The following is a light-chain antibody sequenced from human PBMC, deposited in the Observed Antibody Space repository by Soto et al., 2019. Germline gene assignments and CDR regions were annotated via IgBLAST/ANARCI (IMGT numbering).Light chain of an antibody. J-gene: IGLJ1*01. V-gene: IGLV2-23*02. Sequence: QSALTQPASVSGSPGQSITISCTGTSRDVGSYNLVSWYQQHPGKAPKLMIYEVSKRPSGVSNRFSGSKSGNTASLTISGLQAEDEADYYCCSYAGSSTFVVFGTGTKVTVL. CDR3: CSYAGSSTFVV. CDR2: EVS. CDR1: SRDVGSYNL.